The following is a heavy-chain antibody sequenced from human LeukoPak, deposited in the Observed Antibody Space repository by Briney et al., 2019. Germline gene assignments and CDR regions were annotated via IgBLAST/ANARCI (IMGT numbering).Heavy chain of an antibody. V-gene: IGHV3-23*01. CDR3: AKVLPLRFPEYYFDY. D-gene: IGHD2-21*02. Sequence: GGSLRLSSAASGFTFSSYAMSWVRQAPGEGLEWVSTTSGSGGSTYYADSVKGRFTISRDNSKYTLYLQMSSLRAEDTAVYYCAKVLPLRFPEYYFDYWGQGTLVTVSS. CDR1: GFTFSSYA. J-gene: IGHJ4*02. CDR2: TSGSGGST.